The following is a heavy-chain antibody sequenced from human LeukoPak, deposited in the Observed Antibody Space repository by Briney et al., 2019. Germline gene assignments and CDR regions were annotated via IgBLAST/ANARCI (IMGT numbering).Heavy chain of an antibody. CDR2: ISYDGSKK. J-gene: IGHJ4*02. D-gene: IGHD5-18*01. CDR3: ARANGQLWTTPDY. CDR1: GFTFSSYG. V-gene: IGHV3-30*03. Sequence: GGSLRLSCAASGFTFSSYGMHWVRQPQGEGLEWVAVISYDGSKKSSAESVKGRFTISRDNSKNTLYLQMNSLRPEDTAVYFCARANGQLWTTPDYWGQGTLVTVSS.